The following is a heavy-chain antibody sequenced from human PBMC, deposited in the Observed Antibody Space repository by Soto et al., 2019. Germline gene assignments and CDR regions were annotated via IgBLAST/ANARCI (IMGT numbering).Heavy chain of an antibody. V-gene: IGHV4-34*01. CDR2: INHSGST. J-gene: IGHJ3*02. D-gene: IGHD5-18*01. CDR3: AREGVTHASDI. Sequence: PSETLSLTCAVYGGSFSGYYWSWIRQPPGKGLGWIGEINHSGSTNYNPSLKSRVTISVDTSKNQFSLKLSSVTAADTAVYYCAREGVTHASDIWGQGTMVTVSS. CDR1: GGSFSGYY.